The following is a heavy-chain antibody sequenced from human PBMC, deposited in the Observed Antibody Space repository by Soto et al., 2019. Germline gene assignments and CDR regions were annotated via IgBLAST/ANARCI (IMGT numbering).Heavy chain of an antibody. CDR1: GFTFNDFE. V-gene: IGHV3-48*03. D-gene: IGHD3-10*01. CDR2: IDGSGTTK. Sequence: EVQLLESGGGLVQPGGSLRLSCGVSGFTFNDFEMNWVRQAPGKGLEWLAYIDGSGTTKKYADSVRGRFTNSRDNPNNTLFLQMSSMSAADTAIYYCARGFGRFTYWGQGTQVSVSS. J-gene: IGHJ4*02. CDR3: ARGFGRFTY.